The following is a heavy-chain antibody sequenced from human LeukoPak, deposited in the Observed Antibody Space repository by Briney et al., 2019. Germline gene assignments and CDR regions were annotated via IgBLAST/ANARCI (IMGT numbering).Heavy chain of an antibody. D-gene: IGHD6-19*01. CDR3: ASPQWPGYFDY. J-gene: IGHJ4*02. Sequence: GGSLRLSCEASGFIFSSYGMHWVRQAPGKGLEWVAVIAYDGTNKYYADSVKGRFTISRDNSKNTLYLQMNSLRAEDTALYYCASPQWPGYFDYWGQRTLVTVSS. V-gene: IGHV3-30*03. CDR1: GFIFSSYG. CDR2: IAYDGTNK.